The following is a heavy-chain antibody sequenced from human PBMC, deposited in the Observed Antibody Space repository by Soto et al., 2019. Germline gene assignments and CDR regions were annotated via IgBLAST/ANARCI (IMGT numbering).Heavy chain of an antibody. CDR1: GGNFSSYA. CDR3: ARYTPLDGVGARGWFDP. Sequence: QVQLVQSGAAVKKPASSVKVSCKASGGNFSSYAISWVRQDPGQGREWMGGIIPIFGTANYAQKFQGRVTITTNESTRPAYVEMISLRSEDTAVYYCARYTPLDGVGARGWFDPWVQGTLVTVAS. CDR2: IIPIFGTA. D-gene: IGHD1-26*01. J-gene: IGHJ5*02. V-gene: IGHV1-69*01.